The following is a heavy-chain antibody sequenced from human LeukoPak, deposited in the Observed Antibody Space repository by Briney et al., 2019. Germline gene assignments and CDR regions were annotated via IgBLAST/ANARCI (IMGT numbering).Heavy chain of an antibody. CDR3: ARDRGRNSLIYHYYGMDV. CDR2: IYTSGST. D-gene: IGHD1-14*01. V-gene: IGHV4-4*07. CDR1: GGSISSYY. J-gene: IGHJ6*04. Sequence: NPSETLSLTCTVSGGSISSYYWSWIRQPAGKGLEWIGRIYTSGSTNYNPSLKSRVTISVDTSKNQFSLKLSSLTAADTAVYYCARDRGRNSLIYHYYGMDVWGEGGTVTVSS.